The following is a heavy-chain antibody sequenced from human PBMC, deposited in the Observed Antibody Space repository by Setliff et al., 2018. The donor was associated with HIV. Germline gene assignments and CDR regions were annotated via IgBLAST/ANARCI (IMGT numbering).Heavy chain of an antibody. D-gene: IGHD3-3*01. Sequence: SETLSLTCTVSGGSISSSSYYWGWIRQPPGKGLEWIGYISHSGITYYNPSLKSRVTISLDTSKNQFSLKLSSVTAADTAVYYCARARFWSGYYTGDNYYYMDVWGKGTTVTVSS. CDR3: ARARFWSGYYTGDNYYYMDV. CDR1: GGSISSSSYY. CDR2: ISHSGIT. J-gene: IGHJ6*03. V-gene: IGHV4-39*07.